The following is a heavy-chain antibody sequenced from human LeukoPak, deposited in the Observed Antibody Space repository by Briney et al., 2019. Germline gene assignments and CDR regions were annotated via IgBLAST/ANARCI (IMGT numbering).Heavy chain of an antibody. D-gene: IGHD6-13*01. J-gene: IGHJ1*01. V-gene: IGHV4-59*11. CDR2: IYYSGST. CDR3: ARSKYRSSWYPEYFQH. CDR1: GFIFSSHG. Sequence: GTLRLSCAASGFIFSSHGMNWVRQAPGKGLEWIGYIYYSGSTNYNPSLKSRITISVDTSKNQFSLKLSSVTAADTAVYYCARSKYRSSWYPEYFQHWGQGTLVTVSS.